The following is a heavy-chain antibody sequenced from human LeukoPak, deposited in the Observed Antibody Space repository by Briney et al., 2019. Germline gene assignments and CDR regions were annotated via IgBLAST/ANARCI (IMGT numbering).Heavy chain of an antibody. CDR2: ISGSGGST. J-gene: IGHJ6*02. V-gene: IGHV3-23*01. Sequence: GGSLRLSCAASGFTFSSYAMSWVRQAPGKGLEWVSAISGSGGSTYYADSVKGRFTISRDNSKNTLYLQMNSLGAEDTAVYYCAKMVVAATGKYYYYYYGMDVWGQGTTVTVSS. CDR1: GFTFSSYA. CDR3: AKMVVAATGKYYYYYYGMDV. D-gene: IGHD2-15*01.